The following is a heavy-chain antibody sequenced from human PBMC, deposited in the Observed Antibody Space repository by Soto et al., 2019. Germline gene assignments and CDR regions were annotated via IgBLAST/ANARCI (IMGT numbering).Heavy chain of an antibody. J-gene: IGHJ5*02. CDR1: GGTFSSYA. V-gene: IGHV1-69*01. CDR2: IIPIFGTA. Sequence: QVQLVQSGAEVKKPGSSVKVSCKASGGTFSSYAISWVRQAPGQGLEWMGGIIPIFGTAKYAQKFQGRVTITADESTSTAYRELSSLRSEDTAVYYCARAGKVGATLILYNGFDPWGQGTLVTVSS. D-gene: IGHD1-26*01. CDR3: ARAGKVGATLILYNGFDP.